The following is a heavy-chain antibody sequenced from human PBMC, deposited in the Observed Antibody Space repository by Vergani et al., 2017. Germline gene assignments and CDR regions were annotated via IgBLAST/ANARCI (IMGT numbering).Heavy chain of an antibody. D-gene: IGHD6-13*01. CDR2: INTNTGNP. J-gene: IGHJ5*02. CDR3: ARVTYSSTWGNWFDP. V-gene: IGHV7-4-1*02. CDR1: GYTFTNYA. Sequence: QVQLVHSGSELKKPGASVKVSCKASGYTFTNYAMNWVRQTPGQGLEGMGWINTNTGNPKYAQGFTGRFVFSLDTSVSTAYLQISSLKAEDTAVYYCARVTYSSTWGNWFDPWGQGTLVTVSS.